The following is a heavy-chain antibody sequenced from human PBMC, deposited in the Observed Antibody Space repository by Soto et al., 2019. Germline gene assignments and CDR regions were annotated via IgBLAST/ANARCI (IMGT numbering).Heavy chain of an antibody. D-gene: IGHD3-3*01. CDR1: GFSLTTSGVG. CDR2: IYWDDDK. J-gene: IGHJ4*02. CDR3: AHRVLRTVFGLVTTTAIYFDF. Sequence: QITLNESGPTRVNPRQTLTLTCTFSGFSLTTSGVGVGWIRQSPGKAPEWLALIYWDDDKRYSPSLKSRLTITKYTSKNPVVLTMADLDPADTATYYCAHRVLRTVFGLVTTTAIYFDFWGQGTPVAVSS. V-gene: IGHV2-5*02.